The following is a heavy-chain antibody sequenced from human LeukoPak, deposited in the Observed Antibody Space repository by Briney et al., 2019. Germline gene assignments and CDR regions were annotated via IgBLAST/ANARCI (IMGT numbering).Heavy chain of an antibody. CDR3: ARVEYDFPAGYYMDV. Sequence: SQTLSLTCTVSGGSTSSSDYYWTWIRQPPGKGLEWIGYIYYRGNSYYNPSLKSRVTISVDTSKNQFSLSLSSLIAADTAVYYCARVEYDFPAGYYMDVWGKGTTVSVSS. V-gene: IGHV4-30-4*08. J-gene: IGHJ6*03. CDR2: IYYRGNS. D-gene: IGHD3-3*01. CDR1: GGSTSSSDYY.